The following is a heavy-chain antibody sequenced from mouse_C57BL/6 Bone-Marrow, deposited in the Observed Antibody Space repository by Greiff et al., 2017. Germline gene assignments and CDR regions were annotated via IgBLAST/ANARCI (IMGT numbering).Heavy chain of an antibody. J-gene: IGHJ4*01. CDR3: ASADGYYRMDY. CDR2: ISSGGSYT. CDR1: GFTFSSYG. V-gene: IGHV5-6*01. Sequence: EVQRVESGGDLVKPGGSLKLSCAASGFTFSSYGMSWVRQTPDKRLEWVATISSGGSYTYYPDSVKGRFTISRDNAKNTLYLQMSSLKSEDTAMYYCASADGYYRMDYGGQGTSVTVSA. D-gene: IGHD2-3*01.